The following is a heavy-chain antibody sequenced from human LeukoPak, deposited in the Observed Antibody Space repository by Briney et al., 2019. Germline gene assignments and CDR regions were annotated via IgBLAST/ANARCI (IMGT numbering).Heavy chain of an antibody. Sequence: SVKVSCKASGGTFSSYTISWVRQAPGQGLEWMGRIIPILGIANYAQKFQGRVTITADKSTSTAYMELSSLRSEDTAVYYCARVSGGGIAVAGRGDYWGQGTLATVSS. V-gene: IGHV1-69*02. D-gene: IGHD6-19*01. J-gene: IGHJ4*02. CDR1: GGTFSSYT. CDR3: ARVSGGGIAVAGRGDY. CDR2: IIPILGIA.